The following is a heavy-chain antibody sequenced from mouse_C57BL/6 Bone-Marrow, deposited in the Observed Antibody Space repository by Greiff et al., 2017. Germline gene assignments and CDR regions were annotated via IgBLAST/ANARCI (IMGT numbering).Heavy chain of an antibody. CDR3: ARWSTTVVATRYYFGY. CDR1: GYTFTSYW. D-gene: IGHD1-1*01. CDR2: IHPNSGST. Sequence: QVQLQQPGAELVKPGASVKLSCKASGYTFTSYWMHWVKQRPGQGLEWIGMIHPNSGSTNYNEKFKGKATLTVDKSSSTAYMQLSSLTSEDSAVYYCARWSTTVVATRYYFGYWGQGTTLTGSP. V-gene: IGHV1-64*01. J-gene: IGHJ2*01.